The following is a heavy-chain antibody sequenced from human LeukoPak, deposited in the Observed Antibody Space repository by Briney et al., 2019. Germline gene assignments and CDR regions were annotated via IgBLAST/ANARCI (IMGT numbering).Heavy chain of an antibody. CDR3: TTVLHLVGGPTNP. CDR2: IKSKTDGGTT. J-gene: IGHJ5*02. Sequence: GGSLRLSCAASGFTFSNAWMSWVRQAPGKGLEWLGHIKSKTDGGTTDYAAPVKGRFTISRDDSKNTLYPQMSSLKTEDTAVYYCTTVLHLVGGPTNPWGQGTLVTVSS. D-gene: IGHD6-19*01. CDR1: GFTFSNAW. V-gene: IGHV3-15*01.